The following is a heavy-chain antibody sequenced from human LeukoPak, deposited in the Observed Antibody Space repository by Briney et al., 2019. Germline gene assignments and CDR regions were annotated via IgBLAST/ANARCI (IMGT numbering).Heavy chain of an antibody. J-gene: IGHJ4*02. D-gene: IGHD1-14*01. CDR1: GFTFGDYA. V-gene: IGHV3-49*04. CDR2: IRSQAYGGTT. CDR3: TRVGPGKSFDC. Sequence: GGSLRLSCTASGFTFGDYAMSWVRQAPGKGLEWVGFIRSQAYGGTTEYAASVKGKFTISRDDYKSIAYLQMDSLKTEDTAVYYCTRVGPGKSFDCWGQGTLVTVSS.